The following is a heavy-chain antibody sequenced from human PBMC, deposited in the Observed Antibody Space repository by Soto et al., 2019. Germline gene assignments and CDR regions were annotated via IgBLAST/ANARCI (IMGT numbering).Heavy chain of an antibody. J-gene: IGHJ6*02. CDR3: AMTYSSGWYDYYYGMDV. CDR1: GFTFGSHA. CDR2: VSGSGGST. D-gene: IGHD6-19*01. V-gene: IGHV3-23*01. Sequence: GGSLRLSCAASGFTFGSHAMSWVRQAPGKGLEWVSAVSGSGGSTYYADSVKGRFTISRDNSKNTLYLQMNSLRAEDTAVYYCAMTYSSGWYDYYYGMDVWGQGTTVTVS.